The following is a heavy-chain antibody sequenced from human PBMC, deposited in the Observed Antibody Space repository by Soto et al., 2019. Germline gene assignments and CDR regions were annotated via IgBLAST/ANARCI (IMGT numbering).Heavy chain of an antibody. CDR3: AGDWAVYDFWSGYPPLYYYYYGMDV. CDR1: GYTFTSYG. J-gene: IGHJ6*02. Sequence: ASVKVSCKASGYTFTSYGISWVRQAPGQGLEWMGWISAYNGNTNYAQKLQGRVPMTTDTSTSTAYMELRSLRSDDTAVYYCAGDWAVYDFWSGYPPLYYYYYGMDVWGQGTRVTGSS. D-gene: IGHD3-3*01. V-gene: IGHV1-18*01. CDR2: ISAYNGNT.